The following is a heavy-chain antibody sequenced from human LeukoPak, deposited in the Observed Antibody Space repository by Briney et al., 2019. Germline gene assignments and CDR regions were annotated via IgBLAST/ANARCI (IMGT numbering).Heavy chain of an antibody. D-gene: IGHD6-19*01. CDR3: ARDNGVAGNYYYYYYMDV. Sequence: GGSLRLSCAASGFTFSSYGMSWVRQAPGKGLEWVSAISSSSSYIYYADSVKGRFTISRDNAKNSLYLQMNSLRAEDTALYHCARDNGVAGNYYYYYYMDVWGKGTTVTISS. CDR1: GFTFSSYG. V-gene: IGHV3-21*04. J-gene: IGHJ6*03. CDR2: ISSSSSYI.